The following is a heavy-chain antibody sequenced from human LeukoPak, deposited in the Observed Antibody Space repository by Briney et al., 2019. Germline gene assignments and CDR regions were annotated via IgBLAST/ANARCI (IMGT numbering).Heavy chain of an antibody. D-gene: IGHD1-26*01. CDR1: GFTFSSYW. Sequence: GGSLRLSCAASGFTFSSYWMHWVRQAPGKGLVWVSRINTDGSSTSYADSVKGRFTISRDNAKNSLYLQMNSLRAEDTAVYYCARDRGSIVGAHFDYWGQGTLVTVSS. V-gene: IGHV3-74*01. J-gene: IGHJ4*02. CDR3: ARDRGSIVGAHFDY. CDR2: INTDGSST.